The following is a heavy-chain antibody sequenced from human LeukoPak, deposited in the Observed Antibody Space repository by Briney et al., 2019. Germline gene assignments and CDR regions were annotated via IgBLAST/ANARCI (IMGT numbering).Heavy chain of an antibody. CDR2: IYYSGST. Sequence: PSEPLSLTCTVSGGSVSNYYWSWIRQPPGKGLEWIGNIYYSGSTNYNPSLKSRVTISLDTSKNQFSLNLISVTAADTAVYYCATTKLCLAFDSWGQGTLVTVSS. J-gene: IGHJ4*02. V-gene: IGHV4-59*02. CDR3: ATTKLCLAFDS. D-gene: IGHD5-12*01. CDR1: GGSVSNYY.